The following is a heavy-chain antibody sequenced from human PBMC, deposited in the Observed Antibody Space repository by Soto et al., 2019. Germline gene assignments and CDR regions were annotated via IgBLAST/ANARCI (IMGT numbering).Heavy chain of an antibody. J-gene: IGHJ4*02. CDR2: IKQDGSEK. CDR3: ARDLTPVAGTYAAVYFDY. Sequence: GGSLRLSCAASGFTFSSYWMSWVRQAPGKGLEWVANIKQDGSEKYYVDSVKGRFTISRDNAKNSLYLQMNSLRAEDTAVYYCARDLTPVAGTYAAVYFDYWGQGTLVTVSS. CDR1: GFTFSSYW. V-gene: IGHV3-7*05. D-gene: IGHD6-19*01.